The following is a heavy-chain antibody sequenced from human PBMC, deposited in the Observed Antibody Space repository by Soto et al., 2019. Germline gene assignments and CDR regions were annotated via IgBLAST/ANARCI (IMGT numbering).Heavy chain of an antibody. J-gene: IGHJ6*02. CDR1: GYTFINYG. CDR3: AXDQSTVTTRSYYDGMDV. CDR2: ISAYSGNT. D-gene: IGHD4-4*01. Sequence: ASVKVSCKASGYTFINYGINWVRQAPGQGLEWMGWISAYSGNTFFAQNVQGRVTLTTDTFTSTAYMEVRSLRSDDTAVFYCAXDQSTVTTRSYYDGMDVWGQGTTVTVSS. V-gene: IGHV1-18*04.